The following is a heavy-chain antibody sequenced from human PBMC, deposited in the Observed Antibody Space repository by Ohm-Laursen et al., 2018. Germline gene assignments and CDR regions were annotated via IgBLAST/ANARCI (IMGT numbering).Heavy chain of an antibody. D-gene: IGHD6-19*01. CDR1: GGSISSSSYY. J-gene: IGHJ4*02. V-gene: IGHV4-39*01. CDR3: ARLLAVAGTFDY. Sequence: SDTLSLTCTVSGGSISSSSYYWGWIRQPPGKGLEWIGSIYYSGGTYYNPSLKSRVTISVDTSKNQFSLKLSSVTAADTAVYYCARLLAVAGTFDYWGQGTLVTVSS. CDR2: IYYSGGT.